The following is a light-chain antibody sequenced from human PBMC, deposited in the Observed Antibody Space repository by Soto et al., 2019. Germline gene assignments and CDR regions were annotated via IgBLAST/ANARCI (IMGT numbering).Light chain of an antibody. CDR3: SSSTSSTTLDV. CDR2: SNN. V-gene: IGLV1-44*01. J-gene: IGLJ1*01. Sequence: QSVLTQPPSASGTPGQRVTISCSGSSSNIGSNTVNWYQQLPGTAPKLLIYSNNQRPSGVPDRFSGSKSGTSASLAISGLQSEDEADYYCSSSTSSTTLDVFGTGTKVTVL. CDR1: SSNIGSNT.